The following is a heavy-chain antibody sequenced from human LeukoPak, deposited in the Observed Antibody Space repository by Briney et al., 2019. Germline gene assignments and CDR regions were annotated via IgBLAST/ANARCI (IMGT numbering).Heavy chain of an antibody. Sequence: ASVKVSCKASGYTFTRYYMHWVRQAPGQGLEWMGIINPSGGSTRYAQKFQGRVTMTRDTSTSTAYMELSSLRSEDTAVYYCARGVRGSYWFDPWGQGTLVTVSS. CDR2: INPSGGST. J-gene: IGHJ5*02. CDR3: ARGVRGSYWFDP. D-gene: IGHD3-10*01. CDR1: GYTFTRYY. V-gene: IGHV1-46*01.